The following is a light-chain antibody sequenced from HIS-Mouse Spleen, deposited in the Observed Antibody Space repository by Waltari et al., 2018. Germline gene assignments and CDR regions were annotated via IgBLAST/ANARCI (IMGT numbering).Light chain of an antibody. V-gene: IGLV2-14*03. CDR3: SSYTSSSTEV. CDR2: DVS. CDR1: SSDVGGYNY. J-gene: IGLJ2*01. Sequence: QSALTQPASVSGSTGQSITIPCTGTSSDVGGYNYVSWYQQHPGKAPKLMIYDVSNRPSGVSNRFSGSKSGNTASLTISGLQAEDEADYYCSSYTSSSTEVFGGGTKLTVL.